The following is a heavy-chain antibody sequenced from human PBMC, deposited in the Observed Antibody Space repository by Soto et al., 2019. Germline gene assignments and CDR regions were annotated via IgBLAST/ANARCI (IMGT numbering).Heavy chain of an antibody. Sequence: EVQLLESGGGLVQPEGSLRLSCEASGFTFSSYAMSWVRQAPGKGLEWVSAISGSGGSTYYADSVKGRFTISRDNSKNTLYLQMNSLRAEDTAVYYCAKDKSRTYYYDSSGYSEYFQHWGQGTLVTVSS. CDR1: GFTFSSYA. CDR2: ISGSGGST. J-gene: IGHJ1*01. D-gene: IGHD3-22*01. V-gene: IGHV3-23*01. CDR3: AKDKSRTYYYDSSGYSEYFQH.